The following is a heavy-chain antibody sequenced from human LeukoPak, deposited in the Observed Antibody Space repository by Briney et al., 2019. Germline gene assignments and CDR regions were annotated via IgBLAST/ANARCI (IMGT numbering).Heavy chain of an antibody. CDR2: INPNSGGT. Sequence: ASVKVSCKASGYTFTSYYMHWVRQAPGQGLEWMGRINPNSGGTNYAQKFQGRVTMTRDTSISTAYMELSRLRSDDTAVYYCARGAYCSGGSCLQPKRYDYWGQGTLVTVSS. J-gene: IGHJ4*02. CDR1: GYTFTSYY. D-gene: IGHD2-15*01. CDR3: ARGAYCSGGSCLQPKRYDY. V-gene: IGHV1-2*06.